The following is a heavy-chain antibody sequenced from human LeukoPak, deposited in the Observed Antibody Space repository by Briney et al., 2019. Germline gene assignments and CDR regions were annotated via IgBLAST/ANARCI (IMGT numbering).Heavy chain of an antibody. CDR3: ARDAGFRSPRHYYYGMDV. J-gene: IGHJ6*02. Sequence: GASVKVSCKASGGTFSSYTISWVRQAPGQGLEWMGRIIPILGIANYAQKFQGRVTITADKSTSTANMELSSLRSEDTAVCYCARDAGFRSPRHYYYGMDVWGQGTTVTVSS. V-gene: IGHV1-69*04. CDR1: GGTFSSYT. CDR2: IIPILGIA.